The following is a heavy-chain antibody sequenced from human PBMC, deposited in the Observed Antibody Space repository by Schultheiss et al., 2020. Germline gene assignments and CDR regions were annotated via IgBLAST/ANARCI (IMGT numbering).Heavy chain of an antibody. CDR2: ISAYNGNT. Sequence: ASVKVSCKASGYTFTSYGISWVRQAPGQGLEWMGWISAYNGNTNYAQKLQGRVTMTWNTSITTAYMELTSLRYEDTAVYYCASKWCAGINCHLPFFDFWGQGTLVTVSS. J-gene: IGHJ4*02. CDR3: ASKWCAGINCHLPFFDF. D-gene: IGHD2-8*01. CDR1: GYTFTSYG. V-gene: IGHV1-18*01.